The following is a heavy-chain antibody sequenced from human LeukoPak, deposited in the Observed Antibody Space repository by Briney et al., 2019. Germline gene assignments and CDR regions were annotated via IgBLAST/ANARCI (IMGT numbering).Heavy chain of an antibody. J-gene: IGHJ6*02. CDR3: ARDKEYQLLYYYYGMDV. V-gene: IGHV1-18*04. D-gene: IGHD2-2*01. Sequence: EASVKVSCKASGYTFTSYGISWVRQAPGQGLEWMGWISAYNGNTNYAQKLQGRVTMTTDTSTSTAYMELRSLRSDDTAVYYCARDKEYQLLYYYYGMDVWGQGTTVTVSS. CDR1: GYTFTSYG. CDR2: ISAYNGNT.